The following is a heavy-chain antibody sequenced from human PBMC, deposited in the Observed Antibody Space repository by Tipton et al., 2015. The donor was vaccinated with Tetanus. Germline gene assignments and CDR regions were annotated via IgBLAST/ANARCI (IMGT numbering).Heavy chain of an antibody. CDR2: IYYSGST. J-gene: IGHJ4*02. D-gene: IGHD3-22*01. Sequence: TLSLTCTVSGGSISSSSYYWGWIRQPPGKGLEWIGYIYYSGSTNYNPSLKSRVTISVDTSKNQFSLKLSSVTAADTAVYYCARGFYYDSSGYYWAFDYWGQGTLVTVSS. CDR3: ARGFYYDSSGYYWAFDY. V-gene: IGHV4-61*05. CDR1: GGSISSSSYY.